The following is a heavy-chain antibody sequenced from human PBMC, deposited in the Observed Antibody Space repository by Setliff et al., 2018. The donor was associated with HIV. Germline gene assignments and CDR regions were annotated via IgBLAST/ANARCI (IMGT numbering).Heavy chain of an antibody. V-gene: IGHV3-53*01. Sequence: GGSLRLSCTASGFTFSRSLMHWVRQAPGKGLEWVSVIDRDGATYYADSVKGRFTISRDTAKNTVYLQMNSLTSEDTAFYYCARGRINYGDYYYWGQGTLVTVSS. D-gene: IGHD4-17*01. CDR3: ARGRINYGDYYY. CDR2: IDRDGAT. CDR1: GFTFSRSL. J-gene: IGHJ4*02.